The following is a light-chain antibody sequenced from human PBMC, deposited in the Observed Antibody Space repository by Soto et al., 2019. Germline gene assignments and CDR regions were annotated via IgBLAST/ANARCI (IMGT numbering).Light chain of an antibody. Sequence: QSVLTQPPSASRTPGQRVTIPCSGSSSDIGSNSVNWYQQLPGAAPRLLIYDNDHRPSGVPDRFSASKSGTSASLAISGVLSEDEAFYYCATWSDSLKGWVFGGGTKVTVL. CDR2: DND. J-gene: IGLJ3*02. V-gene: IGLV1-44*01. CDR1: SSDIGSNS. CDR3: ATWSDSLKGWV.